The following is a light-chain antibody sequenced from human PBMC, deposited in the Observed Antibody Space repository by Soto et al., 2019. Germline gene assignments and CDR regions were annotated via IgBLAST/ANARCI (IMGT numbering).Light chain of an antibody. V-gene: IGLV2-14*01. Sequence: QSALTQPASGSGIPGQSITISCTGTSNDVGGYNYFPWYQQHPVIAPKLIIFDVRTRPSGVSIRFSGSKSGNTAPLTISGLQAEDEADYYCSSYKVSTMVFGGGTQLTVL. CDR1: SNDVGGYNY. CDR3: SSYKVSTMV. J-gene: IGLJ3*02. CDR2: DVR.